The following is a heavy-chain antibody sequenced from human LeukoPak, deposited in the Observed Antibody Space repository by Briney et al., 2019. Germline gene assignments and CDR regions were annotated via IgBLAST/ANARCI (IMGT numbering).Heavy chain of an antibody. V-gene: IGHV4-34*01. D-gene: IGHD2-8*01. CDR2: INHSGST. CDR1: GGSFSGYY. J-gene: IGHJ4*02. Sequence: SETLSLTCAVYGGSFSGYYWSWIRQPPGKGLEWIGEINHSGSTNYNPSLKSRVTISVDTSKNQFSLKLSSVTAADTAVYYCPRGTKPPYWGQGTLVTDSS. CDR3: PRGTKPPY.